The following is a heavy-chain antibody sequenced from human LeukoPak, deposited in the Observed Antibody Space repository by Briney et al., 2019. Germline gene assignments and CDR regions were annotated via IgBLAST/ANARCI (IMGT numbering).Heavy chain of an antibody. V-gene: IGHV1-69*05. CDR3: ASALYGGNSIDY. Sequence: SVKVSCKASGGTFSSYAISWVRQAPGQGLEWMGRIIPIFGTANYAQKFQGRVTITTDESTSTAYMELSSLRSEDSAVYYCASALYGGNSIDYWGQGTLVTVSS. D-gene: IGHD4-23*01. CDR2: IIPIFGTA. J-gene: IGHJ4*02. CDR1: GGTFSSYA.